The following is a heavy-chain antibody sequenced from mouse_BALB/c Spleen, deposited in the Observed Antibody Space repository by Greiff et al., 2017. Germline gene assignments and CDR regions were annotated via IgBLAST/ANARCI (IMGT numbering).Heavy chain of an antibody. D-gene: IGHD1-1*01. CDR3: NYYGSSYAMDY. V-gene: IGHV14-4*02. CDR1: GFNIKDYY. CDR2: IDPENGDT. Sequence: VHVKQSGAELVRSGASVKLSCTASGFNIKDYYMHWVKQRPEQGLEWIGWIDPENGDTEYAPKFQGKATMTADTSSNTAYLQLSSLTSEDTAVYYCNYYGSSYAMDYWGQGTSVTVSS. J-gene: IGHJ4*01.